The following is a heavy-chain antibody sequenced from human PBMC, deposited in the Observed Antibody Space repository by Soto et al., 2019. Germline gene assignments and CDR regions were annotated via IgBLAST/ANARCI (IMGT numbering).Heavy chain of an antibody. D-gene: IGHD3-10*01. CDR3: ARHGATSRYFDY. V-gene: IGHV4-59*08. CDR2: IYYSGST. J-gene: IGHJ4*02. CDR1: GGSISSYY. Sequence: SETLSLTCTVSGGSISSYYWSWIRQPPGKGLEWIGYIYYSGSTNYNPSLKSRVTISVDTSKNQFSLKLCSVTAADTAVYYCARHGATSRYFDYWGQGTLVTVS.